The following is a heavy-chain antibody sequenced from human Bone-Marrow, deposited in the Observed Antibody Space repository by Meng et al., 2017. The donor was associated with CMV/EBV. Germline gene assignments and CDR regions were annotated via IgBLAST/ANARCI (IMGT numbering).Heavy chain of an antibody. CDR1: GYTFTDYT. Sequence: ASVKVSCKASGYTFTDYTLHWVRQAPGQGLDWMGWINPSTGGTRFAPKFQARVTMTRDTSISTVYIALSGLTSDDTAFYYCARELGGVLWFGELFYYYYGMDVWGQGTTVTVSS. D-gene: IGHD3-10*01. J-gene: IGHJ6*02. CDR2: INPSTGGT. CDR3: ARELGGVLWFGELFYYYYGMDV. V-gene: IGHV1-2*02.